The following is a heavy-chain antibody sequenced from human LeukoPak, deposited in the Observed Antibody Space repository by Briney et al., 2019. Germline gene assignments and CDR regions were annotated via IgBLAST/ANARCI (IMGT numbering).Heavy chain of an antibody. D-gene: IGHD2-2*01. J-gene: IGHJ6*03. V-gene: IGHV1-69*05. CDR2: IIPIFGTA. CDR3: ANGIVVVPAGDYYYYYYMDV. Sequence: SVKVSCKASGGTFSSYAISWVRQAPGQGLEWMGGIIPIFGTANYAQKFQGRVTITTDESTSTAYMELSSLRSEDTAVYYCANGIVVVPAGDYYYYYYMDVWGKGTTVTVSS. CDR1: GGTFSSYA.